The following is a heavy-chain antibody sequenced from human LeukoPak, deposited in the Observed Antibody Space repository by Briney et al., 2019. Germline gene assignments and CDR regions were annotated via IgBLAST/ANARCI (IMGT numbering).Heavy chain of an antibody. CDR1: GGSISSYY. D-gene: IGHD6-25*01. Sequence: PSETLSLTCTVSGGSISSYYWSWIRQPPGKGLEWIGYIYYSGSTNYNPSLKSRVTISVDTSKNQFSLKLSSVTAADTAVYYCARLSRLYYYYGMDVWGQGTTVTVSS. J-gene: IGHJ6*02. CDR3: ARLSRLYYYYGMDV. CDR2: IYYSGST. V-gene: IGHV4-59*08.